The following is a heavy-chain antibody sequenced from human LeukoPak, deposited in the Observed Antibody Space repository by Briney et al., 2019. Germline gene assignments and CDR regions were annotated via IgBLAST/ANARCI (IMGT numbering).Heavy chain of an antibody. J-gene: IGHJ4*02. Sequence: SETLSLTCTVSGGSISSSSYYWGWIRQPPGKGLEWIGSIYYSGSTYYNPSLKSRVTISVDTSKNQFSLKLSPVTAADTAVYYCARSATGATDSFDYWGQGTLVTVSS. CDR3: ARSATGATDSFDY. CDR1: GGSISSSSYY. CDR2: IYYSGST. V-gene: IGHV4-39*01. D-gene: IGHD1-26*01.